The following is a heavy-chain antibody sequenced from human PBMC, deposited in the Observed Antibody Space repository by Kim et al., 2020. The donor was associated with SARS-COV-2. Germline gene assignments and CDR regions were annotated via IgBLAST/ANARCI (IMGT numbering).Heavy chain of an antibody. J-gene: IGHJ4*02. V-gene: IGHV4-39*01. CDR3: ARHITGLVVPAAFDY. CDR1: GGSISSSSYY. Sequence: SETLSLTCTVSGGSISSSSYYWGWIRQPPGKGLEWIGSIYYSGSTYYNPSLKSRVTISVDTSKNQFSLKLSSVTAADTAVYYCARHITGLVVPAAFDYWGQGTLVTVSS. CDR2: IYYSGST. D-gene: IGHD2-2*01.